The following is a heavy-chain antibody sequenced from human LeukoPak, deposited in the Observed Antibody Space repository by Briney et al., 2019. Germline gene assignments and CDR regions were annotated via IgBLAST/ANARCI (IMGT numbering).Heavy chain of an antibody. V-gene: IGHV3-21*01. CDR3: ARNGGGNPVDY. D-gene: IGHD2-21*01. Sequence: GGSLRLSCAASGFTFSNYNINWVRQAPGKGLEWVSSISSSSSYIYYADSVKGRFTISRDNAKNSLYLQMSSLRAEDTAVYYCARNGGGNPVDYWGQGTLVTVSS. CDR1: GFTFSNYN. J-gene: IGHJ4*02. CDR2: ISSSSSYI.